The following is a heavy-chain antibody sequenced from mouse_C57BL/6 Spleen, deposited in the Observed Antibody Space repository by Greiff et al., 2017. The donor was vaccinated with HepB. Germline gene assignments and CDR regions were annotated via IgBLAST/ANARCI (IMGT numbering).Heavy chain of an antibody. Sequence: VQLQESGAELARPGASVKLSCKASGYTFTSYGISWVKQRTGQGLEWIGEIYPRSGNTYYNEKFKGKATLTADKSSSTAYMELRSLTSEDSAVYFCARSEGNAMDYWGQGTSVTVSS. CDR3: ARSEGNAMDY. CDR2: IYPRSGNT. J-gene: IGHJ4*01. CDR1: GYTFTSYG. V-gene: IGHV1-81*01.